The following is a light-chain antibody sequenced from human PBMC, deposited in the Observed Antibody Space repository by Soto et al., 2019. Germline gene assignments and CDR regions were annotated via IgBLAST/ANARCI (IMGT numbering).Light chain of an antibody. CDR2: DVS. Sequence: QSALTQPASVSGSPGQSITISCTGTSSDVGGYNAVSWYQQHPGRAPKLMIYDVSNRPSGISNRFSGSKSGSTASLTISGLQAEDDADYYCSSYTRSGVYVFGAGTKLTVL. CDR3: SSYTRSGVYV. J-gene: IGLJ1*01. V-gene: IGLV2-14*01. CDR1: SSDVGGYNA.